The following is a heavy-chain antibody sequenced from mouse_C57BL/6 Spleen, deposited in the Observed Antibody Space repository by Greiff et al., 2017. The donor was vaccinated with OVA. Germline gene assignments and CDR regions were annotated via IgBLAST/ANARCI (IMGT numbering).Heavy chain of an antibody. CDR2: INPNNGGT. Sequence: EVQLQQSGPELVKPGASVKLSRKASGYTFTDYNMHWVKQSHGKSLEWIGYINPNNGGTSYNQKFKGKATLTVNKSSSTAYMELRSLTSEDSAVYYCARGTVVATDAMDYWGQGTSVTVSS. V-gene: IGHV1-22*01. J-gene: IGHJ4*01. CDR1: GYTFTDYN. CDR3: ARGTVVATDAMDY. D-gene: IGHD1-1*01.